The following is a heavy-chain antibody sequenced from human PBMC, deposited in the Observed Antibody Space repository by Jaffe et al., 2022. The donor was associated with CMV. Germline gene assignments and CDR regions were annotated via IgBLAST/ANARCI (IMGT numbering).Heavy chain of an antibody. J-gene: IGHJ4*02. Sequence: VQLVESGGGLAQPGGSLRLSCSGSGISFSSHHMHWVRQAPGKGLEYVSGIVRNGDKTIYADSVKGRFTISRDNSNNKMDLQLSSLRSEDTAVYYCVREEAGDWKPFDFWGQGTLVIVSS. CDR3: VREEAGDWKPFDF. V-gene: IGHV3-64D*06. CDR2: IVRNGDKT. CDR1: GISFSSHH. D-gene: IGHD3-16*01.